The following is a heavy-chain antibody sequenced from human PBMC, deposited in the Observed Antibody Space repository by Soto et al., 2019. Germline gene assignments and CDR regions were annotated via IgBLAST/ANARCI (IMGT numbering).Heavy chain of an antibody. J-gene: IGHJ4*02. CDR3: ARLPTRTTVVTSLYHDFDY. CDR1: GYSFTSYW. V-gene: IGHV5-10-1*01. CDR2: IDPSDSYT. D-gene: IGHD4-17*01. Sequence: GESLKISCKGSGYSFTSYWISWVRQMPGKGLEWMGRIDPSDSYTNYSPSFQGHVTISADKSISTAYLQWSSLKASDTAMYYCARLPTRTTVVTSLYHDFDYWGQGTLVTVSS.